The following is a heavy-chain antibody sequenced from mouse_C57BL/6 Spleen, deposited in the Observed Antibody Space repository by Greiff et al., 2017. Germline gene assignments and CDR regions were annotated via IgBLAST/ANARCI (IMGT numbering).Heavy chain of an antibody. V-gene: IGHV1-55*01. CDR3: ARGGTTVVAPFAY. Sequence: VQLQQPGAELVKPGASVKMSCKASGYTFTSYWITWVKQRPGQGLEWIGDIYPGSGSTNYNEKFKSKATLTVDTSSSTAYMQLSSLTSEDSAVYICARGGTTVVAPFAYWGQGTLVTVSA. J-gene: IGHJ3*01. CDR2: IYPGSGST. CDR1: GYTFTSYW. D-gene: IGHD1-1*01.